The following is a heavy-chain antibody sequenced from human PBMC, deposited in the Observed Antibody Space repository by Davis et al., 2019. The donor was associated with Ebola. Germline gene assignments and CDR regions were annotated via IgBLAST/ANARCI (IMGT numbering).Heavy chain of an antibody. D-gene: IGHD2-2*01. CDR1: GFTFSSYS. V-gene: IGHV3-48*02. CDR2: ISSSSSTI. J-gene: IGHJ6*03. Sequence: GESLKISCAASGFTFSSYSMNWVRQAPGKGLEWVSYISSSSSTIYYADSVKGRFTISRDNAKNSLYLQMNSLRDEDTAVYYCARDEGYCSSTSCYYYYYYMDVWGKGTTVTVSS. CDR3: ARDEGYCSSTSCYYYYYYMDV.